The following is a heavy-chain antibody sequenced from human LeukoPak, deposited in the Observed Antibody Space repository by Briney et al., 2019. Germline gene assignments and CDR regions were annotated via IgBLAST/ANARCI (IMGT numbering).Heavy chain of an antibody. CDR1: GFTVSSNY. CDR2: IYSGSST. J-gene: IGHJ4*02. D-gene: IGHD1-26*01. CDR3: AREGSYSSFDY. V-gene: IGHV3-53*01. Sequence: GRSLRLSCAASGFTVSSNYMSWVRQAPGKGLEWVLVIYSGSSTYYADAVKGRFTISRDNSKNTLYLQMNSLRAEDTAVYYCAREGSYSSFDYWGQGTLVTVSS.